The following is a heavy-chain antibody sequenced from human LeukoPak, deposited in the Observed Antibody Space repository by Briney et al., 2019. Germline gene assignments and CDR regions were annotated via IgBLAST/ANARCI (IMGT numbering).Heavy chain of an antibody. CDR3: AREDDWNYEDY. D-gene: IGHD1-7*01. CDR2: ISSSSSTI. V-gene: IGHV3-48*04. Sequence: QSGGSLRLSCAASGFTFSSYSMNWVRQAPGKGLEWVSYISSSSSTIYYADSVKGRFTISRDNAKNSLYQQMSSLRAEDTAIYYCAREDDWNYEDYWGQGTLVTVSS. CDR1: GFTFSSYS. J-gene: IGHJ4*02.